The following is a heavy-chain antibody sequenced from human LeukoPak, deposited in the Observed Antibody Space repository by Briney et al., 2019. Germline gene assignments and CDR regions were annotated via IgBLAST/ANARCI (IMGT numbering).Heavy chain of an antibody. CDR2: IIPIFGTA. CDR3: ARDLDDQLLNYYYYMDV. V-gene: IGHV1-69*13. CDR1: GGTFSSYA. Sequence: GASVKVSCKASGGTFSSYAISWVRQAPGQGLEWMGGIIPIFGTANYAQKFQGRVTITADESTSTAYMELSSLRSEDTAVYYCARDLDDQLLNYYYYMDVWGKGTTVTVSS. J-gene: IGHJ6*03. D-gene: IGHD2-2*01.